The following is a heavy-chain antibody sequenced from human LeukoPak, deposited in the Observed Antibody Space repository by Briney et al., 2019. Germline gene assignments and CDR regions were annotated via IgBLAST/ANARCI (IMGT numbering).Heavy chain of an antibody. CDR2: ISWNSGSI. CDR1: GFTFDDYA. Sequence: GGSLRLSCAASGFTFDDYAMHWVRQAPGKGLEWVSGISWNSGSIGYADSVKGRFTISRDNAKNSLYLQMNSLRAEDTALYYCAKGTRQQLVPSPYYYYYGMDVWGQGTTVTVSS. V-gene: IGHV3-9*01. D-gene: IGHD6-13*01. J-gene: IGHJ6*02. CDR3: AKGTRQQLVPSPYYYYYGMDV.